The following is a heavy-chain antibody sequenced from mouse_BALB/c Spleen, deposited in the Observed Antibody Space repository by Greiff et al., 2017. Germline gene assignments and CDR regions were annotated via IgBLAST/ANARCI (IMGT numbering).Heavy chain of an antibody. V-gene: IGHV14-1*02. D-gene: IGHD2-3*01. CDR1: GFNIKDYY. CDR2: IDPENGNT. J-gene: IGHJ4*01. Sequence: VQLQQSGAELVRPGASVKLSCTASGFNIKDYYMHWVKQRPEQGLEWIGWIDPENGNTIYDPKFQGKVSITADTSSNTAYLQLSSLTSEDTAVDYCARWLLRDYAMDYWGQGTSVTVSS. CDR3: ARWLLRDYAMDY.